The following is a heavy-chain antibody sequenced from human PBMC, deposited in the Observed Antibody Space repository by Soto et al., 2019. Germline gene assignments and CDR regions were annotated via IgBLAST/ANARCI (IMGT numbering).Heavy chain of an antibody. D-gene: IGHD3-16*01. J-gene: IGHJ6*02. CDR3: ARQGWGSLYYYGVDV. V-gene: IGHV5-51*01. CDR1: GYSFPNYW. Sequence: GESLKISYKGSGYSFPNYWINWVRQTPGKGLEWMGIVYPGDSKTRYSPSFQGQVTISVDKSISTAYLQWNSLTASDTAMYYCARQGWGSLYYYGVDVWGQGTTVTVSS. CDR2: VYPGDSKT.